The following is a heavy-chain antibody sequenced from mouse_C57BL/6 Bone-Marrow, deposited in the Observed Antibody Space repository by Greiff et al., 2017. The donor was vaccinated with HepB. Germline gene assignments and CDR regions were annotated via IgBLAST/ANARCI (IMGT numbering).Heavy chain of an antibody. V-gene: IGHV14-4*01. CDR1: GFNIKDDY. J-gene: IGHJ4*01. CDR3: TTGGYYDYGYAMDY. Sequence: EVKLMESGAELVRPGASVKLSCTASGFNIKDDYMHWVKQRPEQGLEWIGWIDPENGDTEYASKFQGKATITADTSSNTAYLQLSSLPAEDTAVYYCTTGGYYDYGYAMDYWGQGTSVTVSS. D-gene: IGHD2-4*01. CDR2: IDPENGDT.